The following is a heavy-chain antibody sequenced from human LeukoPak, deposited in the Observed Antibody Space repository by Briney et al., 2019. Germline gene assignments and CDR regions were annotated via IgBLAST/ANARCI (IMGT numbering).Heavy chain of an antibody. Sequence: GGSLRLSCAASVFTFRDYAMTWVRQAPGKGLEWVSGISDAGGNTVYADSVKGRFTISRDNFKNMLYLQMHSLRAEDTAIYYCVKTTRPLGAFDYWGQGTLVTVSS. D-gene: IGHD7-27*01. J-gene: IGHJ4*02. V-gene: IGHV3-23*01. CDR2: ISDAGGNT. CDR1: VFTFRDYA. CDR3: VKTTRPLGAFDY.